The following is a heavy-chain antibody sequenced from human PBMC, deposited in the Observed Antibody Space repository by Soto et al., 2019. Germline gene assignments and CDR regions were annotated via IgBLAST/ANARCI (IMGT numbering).Heavy chain of an antibody. Sequence: SVKVSCKASGGNFRSHDISWVRQAPGQGLEWMGGTIPIFGTAYYAQKFQGRVTITADESTSTAYMELSSLRSEDTAVYYCARDPFDIWGQGTMVTVSS. CDR2: TIPIFGTA. CDR1: GGNFRSHD. CDR3: ARDPFDI. J-gene: IGHJ3*02. V-gene: IGHV1-69*13.